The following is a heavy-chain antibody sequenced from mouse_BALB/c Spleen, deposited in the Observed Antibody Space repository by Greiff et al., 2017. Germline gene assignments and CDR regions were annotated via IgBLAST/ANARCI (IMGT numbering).Heavy chain of an antibody. J-gene: IGHJ2*01. V-gene: IGHV3-2*02. CDR2: ISYSGST. D-gene: IGHD2-3*01. CDR3: ARGGDGSYFDY. CDR1: GYSITSDYA. Sequence: EVKLMESGPGLVKPSQSLSLTCTVTGYSITSDYAWNWIRQFPGNKLEWMGYISYSGSTSYNPSLKSRISITRDTSKNQFFLQLNSVTTEDTATYYCARGGDGSYFDYWGQGTTLTVSS.